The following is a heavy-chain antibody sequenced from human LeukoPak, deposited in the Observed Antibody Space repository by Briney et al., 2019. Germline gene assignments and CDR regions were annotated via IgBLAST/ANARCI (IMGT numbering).Heavy chain of an antibody. CDR1: GGSISSYY. Sequence: KTSETLSLTCTVSGGSISSYYWSWLRQPPGKGLEWIGYIYYSGSTNYNPSLESRVTISVDTSKYQFSLNLRSVTAADTAVYYCARLGLTGFDPWGQGTLVTVSS. D-gene: IGHD3-16*01. J-gene: IGHJ5*02. CDR2: IYYSGST. V-gene: IGHV4-59*01. CDR3: ARLGLTGFDP.